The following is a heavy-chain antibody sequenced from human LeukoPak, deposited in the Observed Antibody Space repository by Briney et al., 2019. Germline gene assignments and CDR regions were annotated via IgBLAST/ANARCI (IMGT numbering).Heavy chain of an antibody. J-gene: IGHJ4*02. D-gene: IGHD6-19*01. CDR2: TSYNGNT. CDR3: ARHSGSGWQALGY. V-gene: IGHV1-18*04. CDR1: GYTFSNYG. Sequence: ASVKVSCKASGYTFSNYGISWVRQAPGLGLEWMGWTSYNGNTDYAQKFQDRVTMTTDTSTTTAYMELRSLESDDTAVYYCARHSGSGWQALGYWGQGTLVTVSS.